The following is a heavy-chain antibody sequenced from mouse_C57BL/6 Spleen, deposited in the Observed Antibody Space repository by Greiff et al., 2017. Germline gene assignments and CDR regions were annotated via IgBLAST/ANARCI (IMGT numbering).Heavy chain of an antibody. CDR2: IDPETGGT. CDR1: GYTFTDYE. Sequence: VQLQQSGAELVRPGASVTLSCKASGYTFTDYEMHWVKQTPVHGLEWIGAIDPETGGTAYNQKFKGKAILTADKATSTAYMGLRSLTSEDSAVYYCTRLRRPDWYFDVWGTGTTVTVSS. CDR3: TRLRRPDWYFDV. D-gene: IGHD2-2*01. J-gene: IGHJ1*03. V-gene: IGHV1-15*01.